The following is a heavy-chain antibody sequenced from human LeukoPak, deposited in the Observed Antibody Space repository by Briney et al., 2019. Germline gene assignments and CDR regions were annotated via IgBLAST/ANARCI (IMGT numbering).Heavy chain of an antibody. V-gene: IGHV1-69*06. CDR3: ARANTMVRGVSEGIFQYYYYYYMDV. J-gene: IGHJ6*03. CDR2: IIPIFGTA. Sequence: VASVKVSCKASGYTFTSYGISWVRQAPGQGLEWMGGIIPIFGTANYAQKFQGRVTITADKSTSTAYMELSSLRSEDTAVYYCARANTMVRGVSEGIFQYYYYYYMDVWGKGTTVTVSS. D-gene: IGHD3-10*01. CDR1: GYTFTSYG.